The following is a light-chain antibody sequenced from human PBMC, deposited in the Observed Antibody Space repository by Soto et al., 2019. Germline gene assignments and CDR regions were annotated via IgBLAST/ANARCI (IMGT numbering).Light chain of an antibody. V-gene: IGLV2-14*01. CDR2: EVS. CDR1: SSDFGDYNY. CDR3: SSYTGNSLYV. Sequence: QSVLTQPPSVSGSPGQSVTISCTGTSSDFGDYNYVSWYQQHPDKAPKLMIYEVSNRPSGVSNRFSGSKSGNTASLTISGLQAEDEADYYCSSYTGNSLYVFGIGTKVTVL. J-gene: IGLJ1*01.